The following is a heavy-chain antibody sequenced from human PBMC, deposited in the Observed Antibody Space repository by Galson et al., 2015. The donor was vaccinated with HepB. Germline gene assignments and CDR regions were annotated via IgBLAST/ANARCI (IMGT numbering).Heavy chain of an antibody. Sequence: SVKVSCKVSGYTFTSYAMHWVRQAPGQRLEWMGWINAGNGNTKYSQKFQGRVTITRDTSASTAYMELSSLRSEDTAVYYCARSYYYDSSGYPLPRGPWGQGTLVTVSS. CDR1: GYTFTSYA. V-gene: IGHV1-3*01. D-gene: IGHD3-22*01. CDR3: ARSYYYDSSGYPLPRGP. CDR2: INAGNGNT. J-gene: IGHJ5*02.